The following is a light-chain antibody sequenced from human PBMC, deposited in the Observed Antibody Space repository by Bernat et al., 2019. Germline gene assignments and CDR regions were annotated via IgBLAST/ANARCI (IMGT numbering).Light chain of an antibody. CDR3: QQYSSTPPRT. CDR1: QSVVYSSNNKNY. CDR2: WAS. Sequence: DIVMTQSPDSLAVSLGERATINCKSSQSVVYSSNNKNYSAWYQQKPGQPPKLLIYWASTRESGVPDRFSGSGSGTEFTLTISSLQAEDVAVSYCQQYSSTPPRTFGQGTKVEIK. V-gene: IGKV4-1*01. J-gene: IGKJ1*01.